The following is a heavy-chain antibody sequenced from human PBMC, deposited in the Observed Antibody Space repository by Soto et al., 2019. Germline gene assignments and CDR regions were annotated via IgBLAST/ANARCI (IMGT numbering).Heavy chain of an antibody. CDR1: GGPFNTYY. CDR3: ARTRENSGLFSDRTYYFDY. Sequence: LSLTFAVYGGPFNTYYWRSTWIRQPPGKWLEWIGEINHSGSTNHNPSLKSRVTISVDTSKNQFSLKLSSVTAADTAVYYCARTRENSGLFSDRTYYFDYWGQGTLVTVSS. V-gene: IGHV4-34*01. D-gene: IGHD6-19*01. J-gene: IGHJ4*02. CDR2: INHSGST.